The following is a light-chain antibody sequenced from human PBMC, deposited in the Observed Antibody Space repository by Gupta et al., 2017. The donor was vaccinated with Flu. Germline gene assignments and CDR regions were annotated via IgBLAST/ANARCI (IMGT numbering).Light chain of an antibody. J-gene: IGKJ4*01. CDR1: PSVLSSSDNKNY. V-gene: IGKV4-1*01. CDR3: RQYDSEPLT. Sequence: DFVMTQSPDSLAVSLGERATINCKSSPSVLSSSDNKNYLAWYQQKPGQSPKLLIYWASTRESGVPDRFSGSGSGTDFTLTISSLQAEDVAVYYCRQYDSEPLTFGGGTKVEIK. CDR2: WAS.